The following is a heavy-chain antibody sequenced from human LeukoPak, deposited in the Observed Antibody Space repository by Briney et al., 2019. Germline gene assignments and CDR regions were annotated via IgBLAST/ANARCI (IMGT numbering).Heavy chain of an antibody. Sequence: ASVRVSCKASGYTFTSYYMHWVRQAPGQGLEWMGIINPSGGSTSYAQKFQGRVTMTRDMSTSTVYMELSSLRSEDTAVYYCARTTEGGYTYGYFYYYYMDVWGKGTTVTISS. D-gene: IGHD5-18*01. CDR1: GYTFTSYY. CDR3: ARTTEGGYTYGYFYYYYMDV. CDR2: INPSGGST. V-gene: IGHV1-46*01. J-gene: IGHJ6*03.